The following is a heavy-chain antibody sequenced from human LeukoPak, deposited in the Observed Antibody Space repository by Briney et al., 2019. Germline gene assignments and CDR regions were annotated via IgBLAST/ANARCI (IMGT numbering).Heavy chain of an antibody. CDR3: SPLLGR. CDR1: GLSFSDQY. Sequence: GGSLRLSCAAYGLSFSDQYMDWVRQAPGKGLEWVGRSRDKGSSYSTAYAASVKGRFTISRDDSTNSLYLQMNSPKTEDTAVYYCSPLLGRWGQGTLVTVSS. V-gene: IGHV3-72*01. D-gene: IGHD2-15*01. CDR2: SRDKGSSYST. J-gene: IGHJ4*02.